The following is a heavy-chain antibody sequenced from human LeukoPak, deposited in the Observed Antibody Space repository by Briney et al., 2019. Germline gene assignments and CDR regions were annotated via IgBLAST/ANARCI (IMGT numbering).Heavy chain of an antibody. CDR2: IGGSGGST. V-gene: IGHV3-23*01. D-gene: IGHD6-19*01. J-gene: IGHJ4*02. CDR3: AKGPTVGAVAGPDFEY. Sequence: GGFLRLSCAASGFTLSSYAMNWVRQAPGKGLEWVSSIGGSGGSTYYADSVKGRFTISRDKSKNTLYLQMNSLRAEDTAIYYCAKGPTVGAVAGPDFEYWGQGTLVTVSS. CDR1: GFTLSSYA.